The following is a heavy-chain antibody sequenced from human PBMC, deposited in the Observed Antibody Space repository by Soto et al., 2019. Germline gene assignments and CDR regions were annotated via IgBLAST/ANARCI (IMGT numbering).Heavy chain of an antibody. CDR3: ARDRTYYYDSSGYYSPAGYYYGMDV. D-gene: IGHD3-22*01. CDR2: IYYTGST. J-gene: IGHJ6*02. CDR1: GCSINNHY. V-gene: IGHV4-59*11. Sequence: PETLSLTCTVSGCSINNHYWSWIRQPPGKGLEWIGYIYYTGSTNYNPFLKSRVTISVDTSKNQFSLKLSSVTAADTAVYYCARDRTYYYDSSGYYSPAGYYYGMDVWGQGTTVTVSS.